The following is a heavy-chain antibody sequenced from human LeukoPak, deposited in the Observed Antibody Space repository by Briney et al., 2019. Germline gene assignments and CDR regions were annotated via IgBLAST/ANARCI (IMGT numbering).Heavy chain of an antibody. Sequence: PGGTLRLSCAASGFTFSNHGMNWVRQAPGKGLEWLSGISPRGGGTYYADSVKGRFTISRDDSKNTLSLQMNSLRAEDTAVYYCARETYDSSGYGRAYFDYWGQGTLVTVSS. CDR2: ISPRGGGT. V-gene: IGHV3-23*01. CDR1: GFTFSNHG. D-gene: IGHD3-22*01. CDR3: ARETYDSSGYGRAYFDY. J-gene: IGHJ4*02.